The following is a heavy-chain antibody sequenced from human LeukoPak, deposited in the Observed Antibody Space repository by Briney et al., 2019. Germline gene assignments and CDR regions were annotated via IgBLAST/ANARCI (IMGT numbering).Heavy chain of an antibody. CDR3: ARVGAPIVVVTAAYYFDY. D-gene: IGHD2-21*02. Sequence: ASETLSLTCAVYGGSFSGYYWSWIRQPPGKGLEWIGEINHSGSTNYNPSLKSRVTISVDTSKNQFSLKLSSVTAADTAVYYCARVGAPIVVVTAAYYFDYWGQGTLVTVSS. CDR2: INHSGST. J-gene: IGHJ4*02. CDR1: GGSFSGYY. V-gene: IGHV4-34*01.